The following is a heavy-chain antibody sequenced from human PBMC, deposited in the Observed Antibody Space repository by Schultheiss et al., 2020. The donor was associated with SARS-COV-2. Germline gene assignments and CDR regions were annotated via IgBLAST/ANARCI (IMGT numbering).Heavy chain of an antibody. V-gene: IGHV4-59*01. CDR3: ARDFYGSGSYWTA. CDR2: IYYSGST. D-gene: IGHD3-10*01. Sequence: SETLSLTCTVSGGSISSYYWSWIRQHPGKGLEWIGYIYYSGSTYYNPSLKSRVTISVDTSKNQFSLKLSSVTAADTAVYYCARDFYGSGSYWTAWGQGTLVTVSS. CDR1: GGSISSYY. J-gene: IGHJ4*02.